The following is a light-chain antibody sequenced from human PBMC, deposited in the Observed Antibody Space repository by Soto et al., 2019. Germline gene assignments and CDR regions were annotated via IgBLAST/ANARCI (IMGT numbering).Light chain of an antibody. V-gene: IGLV2-14*01. CDR1: RRDVGGYNY. CDR3: SSYTSSSTYV. Sequence: QSVLTQPASVSGSPGQSITISCTGTRRDVGGYNYVYWHQQHPGKAPKLMIYDVTNRPSGVSDRFSGSKSGNTASLTISGLQAEDEADYYCSSYTSSSTYVFGAGTQLTVL. J-gene: IGLJ1*01. CDR2: DVT.